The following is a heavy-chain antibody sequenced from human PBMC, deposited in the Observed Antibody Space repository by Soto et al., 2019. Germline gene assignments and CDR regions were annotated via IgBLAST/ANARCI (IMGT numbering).Heavy chain of an antibody. J-gene: IGHJ6*02. CDR3: ARLGFNYDFLSGYYNVHHYYGIDV. Sequence: GESLKISCKGSGYSLTSYWISWVRQMPGEGLEWMGIIYPGDSDTRYSPSFQGQVTISADKSINSVYLQWSSLKASDTATYYCARLGFNYDFLSGYYNVHHYYGIDVWGQGTTVTVSS. CDR2: IYPGDSDT. CDR1: GYSLTSYW. D-gene: IGHD3-3*01. V-gene: IGHV5-51*01.